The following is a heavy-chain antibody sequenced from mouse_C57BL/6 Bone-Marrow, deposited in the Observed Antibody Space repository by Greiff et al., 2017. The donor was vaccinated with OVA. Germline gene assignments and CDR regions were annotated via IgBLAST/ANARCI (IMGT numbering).Heavy chain of an antibody. V-gene: IGHV1-64*01. J-gene: IGHJ3*01. Sequence: VQLQQPGAELVKPGASVKLSCKASGYTFTSYWMHWVKQRPGQGLEWIGMIHPNSGSTNYNEKFKSKATLTVDKSSSTAYMQLSSLTSEDSAVYYCARNYDRDWFAYWGQGDLVPVSA. CDR1: GYTFTSYW. D-gene: IGHD1-1*01. CDR3: ARNYDRDWFAY. CDR2: IHPNSGST.